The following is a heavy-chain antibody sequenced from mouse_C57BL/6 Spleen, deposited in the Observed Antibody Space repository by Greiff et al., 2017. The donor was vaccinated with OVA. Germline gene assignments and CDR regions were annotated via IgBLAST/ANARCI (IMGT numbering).Heavy chain of an antibody. CDR2: IDPSDSYT. J-gene: IGHJ4*01. CDR3: ARDLLRYGSHYYAMDY. D-gene: IGHD1-1*01. CDR1: GYTFTSYW. V-gene: IGHV1-50*01. Sequence: QVQLQQSGAELVKPGASVKLSCKASGYTFTSYWMQWVKQRPGQGLEWIGEIDPSDSYTNYNQKFKGKATLTVDTSSSTAYMQLSSLTSEDSAVYYCARDLLRYGSHYYAMDYWGQGTSVTVSS.